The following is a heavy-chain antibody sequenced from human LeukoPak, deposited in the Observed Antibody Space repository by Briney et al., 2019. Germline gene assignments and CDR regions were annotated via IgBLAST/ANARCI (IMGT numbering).Heavy chain of an antibody. D-gene: IGHD3-22*01. V-gene: IGHV4-30-4*01. Sequence: SQTLSLICTVSGGSISSGDYYWSWIRQPPGKDLEWIAYMYYSGSTYYNPSLKSRVTMSADTSKNQLSLKLSSVTAADTAVYYCARPYYYDSRIDPWGQGILVTVSS. CDR2: MYYSGST. CDR3: ARPYYYDSRIDP. J-gene: IGHJ5*02. CDR1: GGSISSGDYY.